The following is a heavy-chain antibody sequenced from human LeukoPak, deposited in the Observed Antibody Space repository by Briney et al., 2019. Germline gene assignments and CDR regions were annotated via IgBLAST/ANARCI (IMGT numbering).Heavy chain of an antibody. Sequence: SETLSLTCTVSGGSISSSSYYWGWIRQPPGKGLEGIGSIYYSGSTYYNPSLKSRVTISVDTSKNQFSLKLSSVTAADTAVYYCARDSLGWYLDYWGQGTLVTVSS. CDR2: IYYSGST. J-gene: IGHJ4*02. V-gene: IGHV4-39*07. D-gene: IGHD3/OR15-3a*01. CDR3: ARDSLGWYLDY. CDR1: GGSISSSSYY.